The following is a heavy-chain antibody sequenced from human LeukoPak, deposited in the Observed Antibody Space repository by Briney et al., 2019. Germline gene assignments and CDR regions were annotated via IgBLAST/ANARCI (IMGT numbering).Heavy chain of an antibody. CDR1: RFTLSDHY. J-gene: IGHJ4*02. D-gene: IGHD3-22*01. Sequence: GGSLRLSCAASRFTLSDHYMGWIRQAPGKGLEWVSYITHTGTTVYYADSVKGRFTISRDNAKNSLFLQMNSLRADDTALYYCARDGAPSGYYTFFDYWGQGTLVTVSS. V-gene: IGHV3-11*01. CDR2: ITHTGTTV. CDR3: ARDGAPSGYYTFFDY.